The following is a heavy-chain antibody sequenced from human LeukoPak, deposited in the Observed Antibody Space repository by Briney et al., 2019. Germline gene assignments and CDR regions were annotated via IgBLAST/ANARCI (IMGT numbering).Heavy chain of an antibody. CDR3: AGLSEYCSSTSCTNWFDP. J-gene: IGHJ5*02. CDR1: GGPFSGYY. D-gene: IGHD2-2*01. CDR2: INHSGST. V-gene: IGHV4-34*01. Sequence: PSETLSLTCAVYGGPFSGYYWSWIRQPPGKGLEWIGEINHSGSTNYNPSLKSRVTISVDTSKNQFSLKLSSVTAADTAVYYCAGLSEYCSSTSCTNWFDPWGQGTLVTVSS.